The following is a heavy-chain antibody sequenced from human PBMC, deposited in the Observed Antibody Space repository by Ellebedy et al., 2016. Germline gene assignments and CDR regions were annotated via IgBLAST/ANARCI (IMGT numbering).Heavy chain of an antibody. Sequence: GGSLRLSCAASGFTFSSCSMNWVRQAPGKGLEWVSYISSSSSTIYYADSVKGRFTISRDNAKNSLYLQMNSLRDEDTAVYYCARAQYRYSGSYPGYFDYWGQGTLVTVSS. J-gene: IGHJ4*02. CDR3: ARAQYRYSGSYPGYFDY. D-gene: IGHD1-26*01. CDR2: ISSSSSTI. V-gene: IGHV3-48*02. CDR1: GFTFSSCS.